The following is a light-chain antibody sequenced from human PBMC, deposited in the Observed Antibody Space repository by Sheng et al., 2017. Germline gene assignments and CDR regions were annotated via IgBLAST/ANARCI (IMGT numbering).Light chain of an antibody. CDR2: DAS. CDR1: QSVSSY. CDR3: QKYGNSPT. V-gene: IGKV3-11*01. J-gene: IGKJ2*01. Sequence: EIVLTQSPATLSLSPGERATLSCRASQSVSSYLAWYQQKPGQAPRLLIYDASNRATGIPARFSGSGSETDFTLTISRLEPEDFAVYYCQKYGNSPTFGQGTKLEIK.